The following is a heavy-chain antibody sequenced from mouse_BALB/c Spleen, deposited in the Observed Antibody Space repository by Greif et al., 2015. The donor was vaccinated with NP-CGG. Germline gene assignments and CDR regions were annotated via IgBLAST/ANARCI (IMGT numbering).Heavy chain of an antibody. CDR3: ARDYGSYYAMDY. CDR2: IRNKANGYTT. Sequence: VQLKHSGGGLVQPGGSLRLSCATSGFTFTDYYMSWVRQPPGKALEWLGFIRNKANGYTTEYSASVKGRFTISRDNSQSILYLQMNTLRAEDSATYYCARDYGSYYAMDYWGQGTSVTVSS. CDR1: GFTFTDYY. V-gene: IGHV7-3*02. D-gene: IGHD1-1*01. J-gene: IGHJ4*01.